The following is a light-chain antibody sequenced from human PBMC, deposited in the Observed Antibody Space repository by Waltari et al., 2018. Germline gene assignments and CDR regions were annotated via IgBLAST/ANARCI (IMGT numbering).Light chain of an antibody. CDR3: QQRSSWPT. J-gene: IGKJ4*01. CDR2: DAS. CDR1: QSVSNS. Sequence: EIVLTQSPATLSLSPGERATLSCRASQSVSNSLVWYQQKPGQSPRLLIYDASNRATGIPARFSGSGSGTDFTLTISSLGPEDFAVYYCQQRSSWPTFGGGTKVEIK. V-gene: IGKV3-11*01.